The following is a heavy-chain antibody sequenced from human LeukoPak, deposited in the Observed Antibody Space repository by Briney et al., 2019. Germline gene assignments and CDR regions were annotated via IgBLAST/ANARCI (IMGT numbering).Heavy chain of an antibody. CDR3: ASALSGSDGSTPVDY. CDR1: GGSISSSNW. V-gene: IGHV4-4*02. D-gene: IGHD1-26*01. Sequence: PSGTLSLTCAVSGGSISSSNWWSWVRQPPGKGLEWIGEIYHSGSTNYNPSLKSRVTISVDKSKNQFSLKLSSVTAADTAVYYCASALSGSDGSTPVDYWGQGTLVTVSS. CDR2: IYHSGST. J-gene: IGHJ4*02.